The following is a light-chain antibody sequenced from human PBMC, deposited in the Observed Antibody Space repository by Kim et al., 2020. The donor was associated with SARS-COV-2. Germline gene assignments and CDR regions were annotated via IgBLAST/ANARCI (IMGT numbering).Light chain of an antibody. CDR3: ETWDKDSHV. J-gene: IGLJ1*01. V-gene: IGLV4-60*03. CDR2: IEDSGSY. CDR1: SGHSDYT. Sequence: SVKLTCALSSGHSDYTIAWHQQQPGKAPRFLMIIEDSGSYNRGSGVPARFSGSSSGADRYLTISDLHSEDEGDYYCETWDKDSHVFGSGTKVTVL.